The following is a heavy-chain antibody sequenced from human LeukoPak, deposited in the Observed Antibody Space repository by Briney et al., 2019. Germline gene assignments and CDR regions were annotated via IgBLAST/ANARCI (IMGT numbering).Heavy chain of an antibody. Sequence: EASVKVSCKASGYTFTGYYMHWVRQAPGQGLEWMGWINPNGGGTNYAQKFQGRVTMTRDTSISTAYMELSRLRSDDTAVYYCARVVSGYSSSWSKTQPLDYWGQGTLVTVSS. CDR3: ARVVSGYSSSWSKTQPLDY. J-gene: IGHJ4*02. V-gene: IGHV1-2*02. CDR1: GYTFTGYY. D-gene: IGHD6-13*01. CDR2: INPNGGGT.